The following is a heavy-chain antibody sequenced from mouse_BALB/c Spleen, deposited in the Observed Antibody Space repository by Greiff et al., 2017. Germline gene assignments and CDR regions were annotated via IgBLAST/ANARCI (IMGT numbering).Heavy chain of an antibody. V-gene: IGHV14-3*02. J-gene: IGHJ3*01. CDR1: GFNIKDTY. Sequence: VQLKESGAELVKPGASVKLSCTASGFNIKDTYMHWVKQRPEQGLEWIGRIDPANGNTKYDPKFQGKATITADTSSNTAYLQLSSLTSEDTAVYYCTFLYGSSYGFAYWGQGTLVTVSA. D-gene: IGHD1-1*01. CDR3: TFLYGSSYGFAY. CDR2: IDPANGNT.